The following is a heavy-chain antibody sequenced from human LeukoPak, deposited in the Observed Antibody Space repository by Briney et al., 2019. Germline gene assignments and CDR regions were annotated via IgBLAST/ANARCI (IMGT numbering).Heavy chain of an antibody. V-gene: IGHV3-74*01. D-gene: IGHD3-10*01. CDR1: RFTFSSYW. CDR2: IKSDGSST. CDR3: ARGMLRGVTITAPFDY. Sequence: GGSLRLSCAASRFTFSSYWMHWVRQVPGKGLVWVSRIKSDGSSTSYADSVKGRFTISRDNAKNTLYLQINSLRVEDTAVYYCARGMLRGVTITAPFDYWGQGTLVTVSS. J-gene: IGHJ4*02.